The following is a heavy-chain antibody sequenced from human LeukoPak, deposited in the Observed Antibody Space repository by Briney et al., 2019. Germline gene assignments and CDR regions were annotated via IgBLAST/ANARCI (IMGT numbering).Heavy chain of an antibody. V-gene: IGHV1-2*06. CDR1: GFPFTGFY. CDR2: INPNSGDT. D-gene: IGHD1-26*01. CDR3: ARDRLTSGSRAFDV. Sequence: GASVKVSCKASGFPFTGFYFRWVRQAPGQGLEWMGRINPNSGDTNYAQKFQGRVAMTRDTSISTAYMELSRLTSDDTAVYYCARDRLTSGSRAFDVWGQGTMVTVSS. J-gene: IGHJ3*01.